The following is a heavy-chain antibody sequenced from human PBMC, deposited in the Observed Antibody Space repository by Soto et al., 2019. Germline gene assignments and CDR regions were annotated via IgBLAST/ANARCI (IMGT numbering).Heavy chain of an antibody. V-gene: IGHV1-69*13. D-gene: IGHD5-18*01. J-gene: IGHJ5*02. CDR1: GGTFSSYA. CDR2: IIPIVGTA. Sequence: SVKVSCKASGGTFSSYAISWVRQAPGQGLEWMGGIIPIVGTANYAQKFQGRVTITADESTSTAYMELSSLRSEDTAVYYCARERGRRGYSYGNWFDPWGQGTLVTVSS. CDR3: ARERGRRGYSYGNWFDP.